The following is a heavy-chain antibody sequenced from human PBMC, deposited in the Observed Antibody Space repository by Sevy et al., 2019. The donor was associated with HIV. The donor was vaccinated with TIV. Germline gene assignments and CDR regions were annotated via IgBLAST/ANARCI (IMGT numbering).Heavy chain of an antibody. CDR2: IYYTGST. Sequence: SETLSLTYTVSGDSISAYYWSWIRQPPGKALEYIGYIYYTGSTNYNPSLKNRVTISVDTSKNQFSLKLSSVTAADTAVYYCTRAPPVRSGDDSLNWFDPWGQGTLVTVSS. J-gene: IGHJ5*02. V-gene: IGHV4-59*01. CDR3: TRAPPVRSGDDSLNWFDP. D-gene: IGHD5-12*01. CDR1: GDSISAYY.